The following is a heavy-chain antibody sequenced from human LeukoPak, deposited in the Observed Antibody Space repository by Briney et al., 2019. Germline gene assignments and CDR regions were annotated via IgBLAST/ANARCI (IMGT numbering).Heavy chain of an antibody. D-gene: IGHD3-22*01. CDR3: ARVRLGYYSYFDY. CDR1: GFTFSSYW. Sequence: GGALRLSCAASGFTFSSYWMSWVRQAPGKGLEGVANIKQDGSEKYYVDSVKGRLTISRDNAKNSLYLQMNILRAEDTAVYYCARVRLGYYSYFDYWGQGTLVTVSS. J-gene: IGHJ4*02. V-gene: IGHV3-7*01. CDR2: IKQDGSEK.